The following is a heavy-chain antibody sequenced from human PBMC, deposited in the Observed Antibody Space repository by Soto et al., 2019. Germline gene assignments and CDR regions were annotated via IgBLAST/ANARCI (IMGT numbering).Heavy chain of an antibody. V-gene: IGHV1-69*04. CDR2: IIPILGIA. CDR3: ARDDIVLMVYAIELVY. Sequence: GASVKVSCKASGGTFGSYTISWVRQAPGQGLEWMGRIIPILGIANYAQKFQGRVTITADKSTSTAYMELSSLRSEDTAVYYCARDDIVLMVYAIELVYWGQGTLVTVSS. J-gene: IGHJ4*02. CDR1: GGTFGSYT. D-gene: IGHD2-8*01.